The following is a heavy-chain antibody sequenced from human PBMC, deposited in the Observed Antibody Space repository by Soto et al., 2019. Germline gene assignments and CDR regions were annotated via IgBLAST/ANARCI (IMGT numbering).Heavy chain of an antibody. J-gene: IGHJ4*02. CDR2: ASGSGGVK. Sequence: KTGGSLRLSCAASGFTFSDYYMSWFRQAPEKGLEWVSYASGSGGVKLYADSVKGRFTISRDNAKNSLYLQLNSLRADDTAVYYCARLGSIAAAGTPDYWGQGTLVTVSS. CDR1: GFTFSDYY. D-gene: IGHD6-13*01. CDR3: ARLGSIAAAGTPDY. V-gene: IGHV3-11*01.